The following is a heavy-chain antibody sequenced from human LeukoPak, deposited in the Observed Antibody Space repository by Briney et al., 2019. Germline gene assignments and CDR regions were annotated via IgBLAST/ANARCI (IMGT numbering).Heavy chain of an antibody. V-gene: IGHV3-30*18. D-gene: IGHD3-3*01. CDR1: GFTFAYYG. J-gene: IGHJ4*02. Sequence: PGGSLRLSCAASGFTFAYYGMHWVRQARAKGLEWVAVISHDGSNKQYADSVKGRFTISRDNSKNMMYLEMNSLRGDDTAVYYCAKDIRVQTIFPSFDYWGQGALVIVSS. CDR2: ISHDGSNK. CDR3: AKDIRVQTIFPSFDY.